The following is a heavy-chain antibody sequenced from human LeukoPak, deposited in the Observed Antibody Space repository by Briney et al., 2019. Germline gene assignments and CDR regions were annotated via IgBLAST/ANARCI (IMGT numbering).Heavy chain of an antibody. CDR3: ARERWLQVGSNYYGLDV. V-gene: IGHV6-1*01. CDR1: GDSVSSNRAA. Sequence: QTLSLTCAISGDSVSSNRAAWNWIRQSPSRDLEWLGRTYYRPKWYNDYAVSVKGRINISPDTSKNQSSLQLNSVTPEDTAAYYCARERWLQVGSNYYGLDVWGQGTTVTVSS. D-gene: IGHD5-24*01. CDR2: TYYRPKWYN. J-gene: IGHJ6*02.